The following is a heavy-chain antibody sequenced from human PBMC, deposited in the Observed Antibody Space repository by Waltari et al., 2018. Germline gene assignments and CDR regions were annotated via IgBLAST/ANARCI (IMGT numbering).Heavy chain of an antibody. D-gene: IGHD6-13*01. CDR1: GFTFSSYE. V-gene: IGHV3-48*03. CDR3: ARFIAAAAILGSGWFDP. CDR2: ISIRGSTI. J-gene: IGHJ5*02. Sequence: EVQLVESGGGLVQPGGSLRLSCAASGFTFSSYEMNWVRQAPGKGLGWVSYISIRGSTIYYADSVKGRFTISRDNAKNSLYLQMNSLRAEDTAVYYCARFIAAAAILGSGWFDPWGQGTLVTVSS.